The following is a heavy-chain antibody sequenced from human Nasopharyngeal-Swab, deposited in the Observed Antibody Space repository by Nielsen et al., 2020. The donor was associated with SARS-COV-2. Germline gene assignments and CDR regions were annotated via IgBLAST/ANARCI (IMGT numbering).Heavy chain of an antibody. CDR3: ARIGYCSSTSCPEGWFDP. D-gene: IGHD2-2*01. J-gene: IGHJ5*02. CDR2: IYPGDSDS. V-gene: IGHV5-51*01. Sequence: RQMPVKCMDWIGIIYPGDSDSRYSPSFQGQVPISADKSISTAYLQWIRLKASDTAMYYCARIGYCSSTSCPEGWFDPWGQGTLVTVSS.